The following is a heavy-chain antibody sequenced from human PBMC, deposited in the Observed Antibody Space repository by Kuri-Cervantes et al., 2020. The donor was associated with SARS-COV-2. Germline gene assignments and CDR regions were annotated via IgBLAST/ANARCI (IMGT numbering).Heavy chain of an antibody. CDR3: ARGDVVVVDDTSDYYGMDV. D-gene: IGHD2-15*01. V-gene: IGHV4-34*01. Sequence: SQTLSLTCAVYGGSFSGYYWSWIRQPPGKGLEWIGEINHSGSTNYNPSLKSRVTISVDTSKNQFSLKLSSVTAADTAVYYCARGDVVVVDDTSDYYGMDVWGQGTTVTVSS. CDR1: GGSFSGYY. CDR2: INHSGST. J-gene: IGHJ6*02.